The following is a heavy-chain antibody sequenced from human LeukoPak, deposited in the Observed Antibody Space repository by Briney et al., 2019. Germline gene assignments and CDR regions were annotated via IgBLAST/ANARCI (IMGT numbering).Heavy chain of an antibody. CDR3: ARAGYDYVWGSYRYPIDY. CDR2: INHSGST. D-gene: IGHD3-16*02. CDR1: GGSFSGYY. J-gene: IGHJ4*02. V-gene: IGHV4-34*01. Sequence: SETLSLTCAVYGGSFSGYYWSWIRQPPGKGLEWIGEINHSGSTNYNPSLKSRVTISVDTSKNRFSLKLSSVTAADTAVYYCARAGYDYVWGSYRYPIDYWGQGTLVTVSS.